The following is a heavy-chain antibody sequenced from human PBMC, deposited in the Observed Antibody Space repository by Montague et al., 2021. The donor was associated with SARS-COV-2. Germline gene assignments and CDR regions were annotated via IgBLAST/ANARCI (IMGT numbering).Heavy chain of an antibody. D-gene: IGHD4-11*01. J-gene: IGHJ4*02. CDR1: GVSITSTNW. V-gene: IGHV4-4*02. CDR3: AGKVLTVPADY. CDR2: ISDGGIA. Sequence: SETLSLTCAVSGVSITSTNWWSLVRQPPGKGLEWIGEISDGGIATXNPXLKSRATISMDRSRNLFSLKLSSVTAADTALYYCAGKVLTVPADYWGQGTLVTVS.